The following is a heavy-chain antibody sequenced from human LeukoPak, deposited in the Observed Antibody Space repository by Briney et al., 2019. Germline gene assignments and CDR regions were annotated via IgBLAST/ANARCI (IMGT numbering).Heavy chain of an antibody. J-gene: IGHJ5*02. V-gene: IGHV3-21*01. CDR2: ISASSRHI. CDR1: GFTFSSYA. CDR3: ARDGYQVPTIFGTFDP. D-gene: IGHD3-3*01. Sequence: GGSLRLSCAASGFTFSSYAMSWVRQAPGKGLEWVSVISASSRHIYYADSVRGRFTISRDDAKNSLYLQMNSLRAEDTAVYYCARDGYQVPTIFGTFDPWGQGTLVTVSS.